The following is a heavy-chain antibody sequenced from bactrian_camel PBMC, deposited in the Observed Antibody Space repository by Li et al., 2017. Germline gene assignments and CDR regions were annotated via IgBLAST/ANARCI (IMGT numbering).Heavy chain of an antibody. CDR1: GFAFGAYW. V-gene: IGHV3S1*01. Sequence: VQLVESGGGLVHPGGSLRLSYAASGFAFGAYWMCWVRQAPGKGLEWVSCTNGGGGVAVYADAVKGRFTISRDSAKTTVDLQMNSLKFEDRAVYYCVRGTVVDGWADFGYWGQGTQVTVS. CDR3: VRGTVVDGWADFGY. D-gene: IGHD6*01. CDR2: TNGGGGVA. J-gene: IGHJ6*01.